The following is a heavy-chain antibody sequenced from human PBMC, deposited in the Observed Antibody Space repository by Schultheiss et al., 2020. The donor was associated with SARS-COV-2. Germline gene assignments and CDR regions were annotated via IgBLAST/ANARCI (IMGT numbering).Heavy chain of an antibody. J-gene: IGHJ3*02. D-gene: IGHD4-23*01. CDR3: ARPILTTVVSAAFDI. Sequence: SETLSLTCAVYGGSFSGYYWSWIRQPPGKGLEWIGEINHSGSTNYNPSLKSRVTISVDTSKNQFSLKLIYVNAADTAVYYCARPILTTVVSAAFDIWGQGTLVTVSS. CDR2: INHSGST. CDR1: GGSFSGYY. V-gene: IGHV4-34*01.